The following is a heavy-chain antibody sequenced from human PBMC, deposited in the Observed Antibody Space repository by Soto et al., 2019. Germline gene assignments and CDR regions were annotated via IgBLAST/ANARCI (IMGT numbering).Heavy chain of an antibody. J-gene: IGHJ4*02. D-gene: IGHD2-21*02. CDR3: AQISYCGVDCSTYY. CDR1: GFTFSSYW. V-gene: IGHV3-74*01. Sequence: PGGSLRLSCAASGFTFSSYWMHWVRQAPGKGLVWVSRINSDGSSTSYADSVKGRFTISRDNAKNTLYLQMNSLRAEDTAVYFCAQISYCGVDCSTYYWGQGTLVTVSS. CDR2: INSDGSST.